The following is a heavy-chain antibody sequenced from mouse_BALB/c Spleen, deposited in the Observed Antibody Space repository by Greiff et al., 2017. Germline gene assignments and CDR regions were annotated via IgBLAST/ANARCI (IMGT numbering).Heavy chain of an antibody. V-gene: IGHV10-1*02. Sequence: EVQLVESGGGLVQPKGSLKLSCAASGFTFNTYAMNWVRQAPGKGLEWVARIRSKSNNYATYYADSVKDRLTISRDDSQSMLYLQMNNLKTEDTAMYYCVRQYGNYDFDVWGAGTTVTVSS. CDR2: IRSKSNNYAT. CDR1: GFTFNTYA. J-gene: IGHJ1*01. D-gene: IGHD2-1*01. CDR3: VRQYGNYDFDV.